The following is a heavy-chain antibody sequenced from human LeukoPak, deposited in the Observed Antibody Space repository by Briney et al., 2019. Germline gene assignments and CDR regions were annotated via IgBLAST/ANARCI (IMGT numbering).Heavy chain of an antibody. CDR3: ASPTYGDNYYYGMDV. D-gene: IGHD4-17*01. Sequence: GRSLSLSCAASGLTFSGYARHWVRQAPGKGREWVAVISYDGSNKYYADSVKGRFTISRDNSKNTLYLQMNSLRAEDTAVYYCASPTYGDNYYYGMDVWGQGTTVTVSS. J-gene: IGHJ6*02. V-gene: IGHV3-30*04. CDR2: ISYDGSNK. CDR1: GLTFSGYA.